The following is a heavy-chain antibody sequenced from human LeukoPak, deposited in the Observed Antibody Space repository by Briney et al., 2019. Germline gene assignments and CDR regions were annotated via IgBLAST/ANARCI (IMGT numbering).Heavy chain of an antibody. V-gene: IGHV3-7*01. J-gene: IGHJ4*02. CDR1: GFTFSSYW. Sequence: PGGSLRLSCAAPGFTFSSYWMSWVRQAPGKGLEWVANIKQDGSEKYYVDSVKGRFTISRDNAKNSLYLQMNSLRAEDTAVYYCASYLSAYYYDSSGYYSDYWGQGTLVTVSS. D-gene: IGHD3-22*01. CDR3: ASYLSAYYYDSSGYYSDY. CDR2: IKQDGSEK.